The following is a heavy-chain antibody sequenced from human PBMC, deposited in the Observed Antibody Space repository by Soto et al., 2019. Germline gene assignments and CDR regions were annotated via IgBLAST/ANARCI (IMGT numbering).Heavy chain of an antibody. D-gene: IGHD3-10*01. CDR3: ARRVIGSSRAFDI. CDR2: ISDGGDLT. CDR1: GFAFGSHP. J-gene: IGHJ3*02. Sequence: GGSLRLSCAASGFAFGSHPMSWVRQAPEKGLEWVAGISDGGDLTYNADSVRGRFTISRDNSRNTLYLQMNSLRAEDTAVYYCARRVIGSSRAFDIWGQGTMVTVSS. V-gene: IGHV3-23*01.